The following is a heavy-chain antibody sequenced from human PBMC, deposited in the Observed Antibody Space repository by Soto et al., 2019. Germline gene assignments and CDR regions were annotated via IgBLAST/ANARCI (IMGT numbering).Heavy chain of an antibody. CDR2: IIPIFGTA. D-gene: IGHD6-13*01. Sequence: QVPLVQSGAEVKKPGSSVKVSCKASGGTFSSYAISWVRQAPGQGLEWMGGIIPIFGTANYAQKFQGRVTITADESTSTAYMELSSLRSEDTAVYYCARGLAPYSSSWYPEGYYYYGMDVWGQGTTVTVSS. CDR1: GGTFSSYA. J-gene: IGHJ6*02. CDR3: ARGLAPYSSSWYPEGYYYYGMDV. V-gene: IGHV1-69*01.